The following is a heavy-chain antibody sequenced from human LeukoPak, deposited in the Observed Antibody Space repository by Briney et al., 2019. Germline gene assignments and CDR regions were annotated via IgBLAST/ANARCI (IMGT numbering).Heavy chain of an antibody. J-gene: IGHJ4*02. V-gene: IGHV3-30*18. D-gene: IGHD5-18*01. CDR2: ISYDGSNK. Sequence: GGSLRLSCAASGFTFSSYGMHWVRQAPGKGLEWVAVISYDGSNKYYADSVKGRFTISRDNSKNTLYLQMNSLRAEDTAVYYCAKSWESRGYSYGWGCYWGQGTLVTVSS. CDR3: AKSWESRGYSYGWGCY. CDR1: GFTFSSYG.